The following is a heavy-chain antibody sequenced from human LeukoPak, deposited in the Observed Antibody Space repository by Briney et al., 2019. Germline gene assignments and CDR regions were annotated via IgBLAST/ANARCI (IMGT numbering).Heavy chain of an antibody. V-gene: IGHV3-53*01. CDR3: ARGVEPLAANTLAY. CDR1: GFTVITND. J-gene: IGHJ4*02. D-gene: IGHD1-14*01. Sequence: GGSLRLSCAASGFTVITNDMTWVRQAPGKGLEWVSVLYSDGNTKYADSVQGRFTIPRDNSKNTLYLEMNSLSPDDTAVYYCARGVEPLAANTLAYWGQGTLATVSS. CDR2: LYSDGNT.